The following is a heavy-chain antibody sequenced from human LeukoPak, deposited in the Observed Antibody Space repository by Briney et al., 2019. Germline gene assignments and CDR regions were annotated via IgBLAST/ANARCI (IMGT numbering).Heavy chain of an antibody. D-gene: IGHD3-22*01. Sequence: QPGGSLRLSCAASGFTFSSYGMHWVRQAPGKGLEWVAVISYDGSNKYYADSVKGRFTISRDNSKNTLYLQMNSLRAEDTAVYYSAAGSGYDYWGQGTLVTVSS. V-gene: IGHV3-30*03. J-gene: IGHJ4*02. CDR3: AAGSGYDY. CDR2: ISYDGSNK. CDR1: GFTFSSYG.